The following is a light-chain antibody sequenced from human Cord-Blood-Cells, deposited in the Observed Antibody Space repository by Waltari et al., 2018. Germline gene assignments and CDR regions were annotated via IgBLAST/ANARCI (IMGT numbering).Light chain of an antibody. J-gene: IGLJ3*02. V-gene: IGLV2-23*03. CDR2: EGS. CDR3: CSYAGSSTFAV. Sequence: QSALTQPASVSGSPGQSITISCTGTRRDVGSYNLVSWYQQHPGNAPKLMIYEGSKRPSGFSNRFSGSKSGNTASLTISGLQAEDEADYYCCSYAGSSTFAVFGGGTKLTVL. CDR1: RRDVGSYNL.